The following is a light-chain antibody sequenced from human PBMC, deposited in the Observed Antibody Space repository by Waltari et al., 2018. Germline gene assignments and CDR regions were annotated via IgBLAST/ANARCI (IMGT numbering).Light chain of an antibody. J-gene: IGKJ4*01. V-gene: IGKV3-15*01. CDR3: QQYNNWPLT. Sequence: ERVMTQSPATLSVSPGERATLSCRASQSVTNNLAWYQQKVGQAPRLLIYDASTRATGIAARFSGSGSGTEFTLTISSLQSEDFAVYYCQQYNNWPLTLGGGTKVEIK. CDR2: DAS. CDR1: QSVTNN.